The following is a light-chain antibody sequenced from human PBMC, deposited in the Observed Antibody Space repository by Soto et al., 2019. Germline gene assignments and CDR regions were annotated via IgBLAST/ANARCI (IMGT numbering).Light chain of an antibody. J-gene: IGKJ2*01. V-gene: IGKV3-15*01. CDR1: QSVSSN. CDR2: GAS. CDR3: QKYNNWTPYT. Sequence: EIVMSQSTATLSLSPGERATLSCRASQSVSSNLARYQQKPGQAPRLLIYGASTRATGIPARFSGSGSGTEITHNISILQSEEFAVYYCQKYNNWTPYTVGQGTKLEIK.